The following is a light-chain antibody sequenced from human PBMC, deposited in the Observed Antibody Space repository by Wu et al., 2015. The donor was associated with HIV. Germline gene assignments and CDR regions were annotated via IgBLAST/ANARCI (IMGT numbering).Light chain of an antibody. Sequence: EIVLTQSPRHPVLSPGDRATLSCRASQSVSRNYLAWYQQRPGQAPRLLIYAAGSRATGIADRFSGSGSGTDFTLTINRLEPEDFAVYYCQQYGSSPRTFGQGTKVEIK. CDR2: AAG. CDR1: QSVSRNY. CDR3: QQYGSSPRT. J-gene: IGKJ2*01. V-gene: IGKV3-20*01.